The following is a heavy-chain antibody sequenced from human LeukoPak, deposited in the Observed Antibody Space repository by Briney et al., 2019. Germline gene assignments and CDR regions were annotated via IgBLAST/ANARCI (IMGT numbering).Heavy chain of an antibody. D-gene: IGHD3-22*01. CDR1: GFTFSSYE. V-gene: IGHV3-48*03. CDR2: ISSSGSTI. CDR3: ARESYSYDSSGYYYLDY. J-gene: IGHJ4*02. Sequence: QSGGSLRLSCAASGFTFSSYEMSCVPQAPGKGLEWVSYISSSGSTIYYADSVKGRFTISRDNAKNSLYLQMNSLRAEDTAVYYCARESYSYDSSGYYYLDYWGQGTLVTVSS.